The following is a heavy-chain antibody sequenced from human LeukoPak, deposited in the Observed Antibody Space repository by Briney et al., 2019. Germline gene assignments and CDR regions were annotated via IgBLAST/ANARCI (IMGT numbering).Heavy chain of an antibody. Sequence: TSETPSLTCTVSGGSISSSSYYWGWIRQPPGKGLEWIGSIYYSGSTYYNPSLKSRVTISVDTSKNQFSLKLSSVTAADTAVYYCARQVGGYSGYNWFDPWGQGTLVTVSS. CDR2: IYYSGST. V-gene: IGHV4-39*01. CDR3: ARQVGGYSGYNWFDP. J-gene: IGHJ5*02. D-gene: IGHD5-12*01. CDR1: GGSISSSSYY.